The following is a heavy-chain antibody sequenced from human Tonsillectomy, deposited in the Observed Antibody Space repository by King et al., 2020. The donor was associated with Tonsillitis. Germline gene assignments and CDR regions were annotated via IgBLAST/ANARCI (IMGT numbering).Heavy chain of an antibody. Sequence: VTLKESGPALVKPTQTLTLTCTFSGFSLSTSGMRVSWVRQPPGKALEGRARHYWEEDKFLITSLKNRLTISKDTSKNQVVLTMTNTYPVGTATYYCARTADSSSSAYFDYWGQGTLVTVSS. CDR2: HYWEEDK. J-gene: IGHJ4*02. D-gene: IGHD6-6*01. CDR1: GFSLSTSGMR. V-gene: IGHV2-70*04. CDR3: ARTADSSSSAYFDY.